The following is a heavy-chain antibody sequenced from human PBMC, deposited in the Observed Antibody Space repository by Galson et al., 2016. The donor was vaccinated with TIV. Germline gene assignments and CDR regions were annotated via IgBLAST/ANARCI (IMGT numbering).Heavy chain of an antibody. CDR2: IYIGGTT. J-gene: IGHJ4*02. CDR3: AKHMSEPGTRGFDY. V-gene: IGHV4-4*02. D-gene: IGHD3-10*01. Sequence: SETLSLTCAVSGGSITSNNWWNWVRQPPGKGLEWIGEIYIGGTTNYNPSLKSRVTMSLDKSNNQFSLQLGSVTAADTAVYFCAKHMSEPGTRGFDYWGQGTLVTVSS. CDR1: GGSITSNNW.